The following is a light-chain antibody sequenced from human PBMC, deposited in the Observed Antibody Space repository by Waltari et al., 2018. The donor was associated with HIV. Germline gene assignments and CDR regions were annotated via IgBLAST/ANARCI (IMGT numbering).Light chain of an antibody. V-gene: IGKV3-15*01. CDR2: DAS. CDR3: QQYYNWPPLT. CDR1: QGISDK. J-gene: IGKJ4*01. Sequence: ETVMTQSPATLSVSPGERVTLSCRASQGISDKLAWYQQKPGQAPRFLIYDASSRAPGVPARFSGSGSGTDFTITISSLQSEDSAVYYCQQYYNWPPLTFGGGTRVEIK.